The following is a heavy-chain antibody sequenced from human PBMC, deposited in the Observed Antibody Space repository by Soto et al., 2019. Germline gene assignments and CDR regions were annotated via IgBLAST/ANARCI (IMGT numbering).Heavy chain of an antibody. Sequence: EVQLLESGGGLVQPGGSLRLSCVASGFTFSSYAMSWVRQAPGKGLEWVSAVSASGGTTYYADSVKGRFTISRDNPKNTFYLQMNSLRVEDAAIYYCAKDRTSWHTGGFDYWGQGALVTVSS. V-gene: IGHV3-23*01. CDR3: AKDRTSWHTGGFDY. J-gene: IGHJ4*02. D-gene: IGHD6-13*01. CDR2: VSASGGTT. CDR1: GFTFSSYA.